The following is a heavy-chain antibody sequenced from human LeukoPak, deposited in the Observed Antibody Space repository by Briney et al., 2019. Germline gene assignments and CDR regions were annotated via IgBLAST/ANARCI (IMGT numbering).Heavy chain of an antibody. CDR3: ARVSGYCSSTSCYDFDY. V-gene: IGHV1-69*13. Sequence: SVKVSCKASGGTFSSYAISWVRQAPGQGREWMGGIIPIFGTANYAQKFQGRVTITADESTSTAYMELSSLRSEDTAVYYCARVSGYCSSTSCYDFDYWGQGTLVTVSS. CDR2: IIPIFGTA. CDR1: GGTFSSYA. J-gene: IGHJ4*02. D-gene: IGHD2-2*01.